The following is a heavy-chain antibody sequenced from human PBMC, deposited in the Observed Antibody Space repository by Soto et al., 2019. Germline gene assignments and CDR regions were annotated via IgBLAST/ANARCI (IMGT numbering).Heavy chain of an antibody. J-gene: IGHJ6*02. CDR3: ARASVGATGLYYYYYGMDV. D-gene: IGHD1-26*01. V-gene: IGHV4-31*03. CDR2: IYYSGST. Sequence: QVQLQESGPGLVKPSQTLSLTCTVSGDSISRVGFYWSWIRQHPVKGLEWIGYIYYSGSTDYNPSLKSRVTISVDTSKNQFSLKLSSVTAADTAVYYCARASVGATGLYYYYYGMDVWGQGTTVTVSS. CDR1: GDSISRVGFY.